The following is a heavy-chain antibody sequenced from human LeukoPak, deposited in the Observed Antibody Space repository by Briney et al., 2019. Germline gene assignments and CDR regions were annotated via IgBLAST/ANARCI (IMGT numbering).Heavy chain of an antibody. V-gene: IGHV4-34*01. CDR1: GGSFSGYY. CDR2: INHSGST. CDR3: ARGQQTPLSRRYYFDY. D-gene: IGHD1/OR15-1a*01. Sequence: SETLSLTCAVYGGSFSGYYWSWIRQPPGKGLEWIGEINHSGSTNYNPSLKSRVTISVDTSKNQFSLKLSSVTAADTAVYYCARGQQTPLSRRYYFDYWGQGTLVTVSS. J-gene: IGHJ4*02.